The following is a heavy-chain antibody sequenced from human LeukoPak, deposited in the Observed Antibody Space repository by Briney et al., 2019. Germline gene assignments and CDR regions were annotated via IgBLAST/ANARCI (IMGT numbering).Heavy chain of an antibody. J-gene: IGHJ4*02. V-gene: IGHV4-39*07. CDR1: GGSISSSSYY. CDR3: AREGGFSGSYFDY. D-gene: IGHD1-26*01. CDR2: IYYSGST. Sequence: PSETLPLTCTVSGGSISSSSYYWGWIRQPPGKGLEWVGSIYYSGSTYYNPSLKSRVTISVDTSKNQFSLKLSSVTAADTAVYYCAREGGFSGSYFDYWGQGTLVTVSS.